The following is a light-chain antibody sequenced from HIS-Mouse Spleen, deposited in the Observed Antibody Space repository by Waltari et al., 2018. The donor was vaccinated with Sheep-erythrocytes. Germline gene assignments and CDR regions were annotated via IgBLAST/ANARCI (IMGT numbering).Light chain of an antibody. CDR3: QAWDSSTYV. CDR2: QDS. Sequence: SYELTQPPSVSVSPGQTASITCSGDKLGDQYACWYQQKPGQSLVLVIYQDSKRPSGIPERFSGSNSGNTATLTISGTQAMDEADYYCQAWDSSTYVFGTGTKVTVL. J-gene: IGLJ1*01. V-gene: IGLV3-1*01. CDR1: KLGDQY.